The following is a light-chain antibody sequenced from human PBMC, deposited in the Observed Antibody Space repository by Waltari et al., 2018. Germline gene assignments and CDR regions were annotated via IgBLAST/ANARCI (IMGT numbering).Light chain of an antibody. CDR2: KAS. CDR1: QSVNNY. CDR3: QQYYNYLYT. J-gene: IGKJ2*01. Sequence: DIQMTQSPSTLSASVGDSVTITCRASQSVNNYLAWYQQRPGKAPRLLIYKASSLEVGVLPKFSGSGSGTEFTLTITSLQPDDFATYYCQQYYNYLYTFGQGTKLEI. V-gene: IGKV1-5*03.